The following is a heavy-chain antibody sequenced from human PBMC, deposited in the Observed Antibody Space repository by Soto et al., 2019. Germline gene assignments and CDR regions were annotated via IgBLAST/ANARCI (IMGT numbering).Heavy chain of an antibody. D-gene: IGHD4-4*01. V-gene: IGHV5-10-1*01. Sequence: PGESLKISCKGSGYSFTSYWISWVRQMPGKGLEWMGRIDPSDSYTNYSPSFQGHVTISADKSISTAYLQWSSLKASDTAIYYCARHAQDYSNYEWFDPWGQGTLVTVSS. CDR3: ARHAQDYSNYEWFDP. CDR1: GYSFTSYW. CDR2: IDPSDSYT. J-gene: IGHJ5*02.